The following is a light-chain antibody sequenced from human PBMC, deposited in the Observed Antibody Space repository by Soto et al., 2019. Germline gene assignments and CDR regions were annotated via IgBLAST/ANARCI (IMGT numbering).Light chain of an antibody. J-gene: IGKJ4*01. CDR2: AAS. CDR1: QSVSSN. V-gene: IGKV3-15*01. Sequence: EILMTQSPASLSVSPGERATLSCRASQSVSSNLAWYQQRPGQAPRLLFYAASTRATGIPARFSGSGYGTEFTLTISSLQSEDFAVYYCQQYNNWPLTFGGGTKVEIK. CDR3: QQYNNWPLT.